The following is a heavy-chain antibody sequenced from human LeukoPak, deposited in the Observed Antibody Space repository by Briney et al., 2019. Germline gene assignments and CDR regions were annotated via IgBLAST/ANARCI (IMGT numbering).Heavy chain of an antibody. D-gene: IGHD5-12*01. J-gene: IGHJ6*03. CDR3: AREGWIKGYYYYMDV. CDR1: GFTFSTRT. V-gene: IGHV3-7*01. Sequence: GGSLRLSCAASGFTFSTRTMSWVRQAPGKGLEWVANIKQDGSEKYYVDSVKGRFTISRDNAKNSLYLQMNSLRAEDTAVYYCAREGWIKGYYYYMDVWGKGTTVTVSS. CDR2: IKQDGSEK.